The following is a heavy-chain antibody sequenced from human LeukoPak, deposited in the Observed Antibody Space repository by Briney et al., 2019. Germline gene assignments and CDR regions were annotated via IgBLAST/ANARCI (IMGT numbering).Heavy chain of an antibody. CDR1: NGSIGSYH. CDR3: ARLRVSGSYLYYFDY. J-gene: IGHJ4*02. V-gene: IGHV4-4*09. D-gene: IGHD1-26*01. CDR2: ILTSGTT. Sequence: PSETLSLTCTVSNGSIGSYHWSWVRQPPGKGLEWIGYILTSGTTNYNPSLKSRLTISVDTSKNQFTLKLSSVTAADTAVYYCARLRVSGSYLYYFDYWGQGTLVTVSS.